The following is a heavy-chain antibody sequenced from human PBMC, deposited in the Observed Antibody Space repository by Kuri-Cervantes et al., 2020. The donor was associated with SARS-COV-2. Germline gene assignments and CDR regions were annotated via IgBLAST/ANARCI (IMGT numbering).Heavy chain of an antibody. Sequence: GGSLRLSCAASGFTFDDYAMHWVRQAPGKGLEWVSGISWNSGSIGYADSVKGRFTNSRDNAKNSLYLQMNSLRAEDTALYYCARGGNDFWSGYPTTNWFDPWGQGTLVTVSS. J-gene: IGHJ5*02. D-gene: IGHD3-3*01. CDR3: ARGGNDFWSGYPTTNWFDP. CDR1: GFTFDDYA. CDR2: ISWNSGSI. V-gene: IGHV3-9*01.